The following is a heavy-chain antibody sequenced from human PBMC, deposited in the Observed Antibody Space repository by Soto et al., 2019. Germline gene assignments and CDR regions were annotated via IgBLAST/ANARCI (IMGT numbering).Heavy chain of an antibody. V-gene: IGHV1-3*01. CDR2: INAYNGNT. CDR1: GYTFTSYA. J-gene: IGHJ4*02. Sequence: ASVKVSCKASGYTFTSYAMHWVRQAPGQRLEWMGWINAYNGNTNYAQKLQGRVTITTDTSTSTAYMELRSLRSDDTAVYYCARDLTPGLVDHWGQGTLVTVSS. CDR3: ARDLTPGLVDH. D-gene: IGHD3-9*01.